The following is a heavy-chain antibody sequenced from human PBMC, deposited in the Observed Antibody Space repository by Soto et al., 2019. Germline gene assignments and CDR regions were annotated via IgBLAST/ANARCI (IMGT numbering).Heavy chain of an antibody. V-gene: IGHV4-34*01. CDR2: INHSGST. CDR1: GESFSGYY. J-gene: IGHJ5*02. Sequence: PSETLSLTCAVYGESFSGYYWSWIRQPPGKGLEWIGEINHSGSTSYNPSLKSRVTISVDTSKNQFSLKVSSVTAADTAVYYCARGDPELRYFDWPSWGQGTLVTVSS. D-gene: IGHD3-9*01. CDR3: ARGDPELRYFDWPS.